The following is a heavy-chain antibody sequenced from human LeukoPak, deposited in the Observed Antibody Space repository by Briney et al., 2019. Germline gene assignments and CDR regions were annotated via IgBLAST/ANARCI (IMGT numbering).Heavy chain of an antibody. D-gene: IGHD4-23*01. J-gene: IGHJ4*02. CDR2: IYTSGNT. CDR1: GDSINSYY. CDR3: ARDPTTVVKGGFFDY. V-gene: IGHV4-4*07. Sequence: SETLSLTCTVSGDSINSYYWIWIRQPAGKGLEWIGRIYTSGNTNYNPSLKSRVTMSVDTSKNQFSLKLSSVTAADTAVYYCARDPTTVVKGGFFDYWGQGTLVTVSS.